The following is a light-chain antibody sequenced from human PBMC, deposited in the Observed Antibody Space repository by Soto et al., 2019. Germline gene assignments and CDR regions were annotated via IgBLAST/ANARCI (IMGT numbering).Light chain of an antibody. CDR1: QSVSSN. CDR3: HKYDSWLVWT. V-gene: IGKV3-15*01. J-gene: IGKJ1*01. Sequence: IVLTQYPATLSLSPGDTATLSCRSNQSVSSNLSWYQQKPRQHPRLLIYGASTRATAIPARFSGSGSGIESTLNIISLQSEDIAVYYCHKYDSWLVWTYGQGTKMDIK. CDR2: GAS.